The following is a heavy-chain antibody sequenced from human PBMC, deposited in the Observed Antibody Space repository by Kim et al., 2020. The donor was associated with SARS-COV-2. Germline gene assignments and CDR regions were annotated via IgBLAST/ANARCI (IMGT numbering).Heavy chain of an antibody. Sequence: ASVKVSCKASGYTFTSYGISWVRQAPGQGLEWMGWISAYNGNTNYAQKLQGRVTMTTDTSTSTAYMELRSLRSDDTAVYYCARDELRYSPHYYYYYGMDVWGQGTTVTVSS. CDR3: ARDELRYSPHYYYYYGMDV. J-gene: IGHJ6*02. CDR1: GYTFTSYG. CDR2: ISAYNGNT. V-gene: IGHV1-18*04. D-gene: IGHD3-9*01.